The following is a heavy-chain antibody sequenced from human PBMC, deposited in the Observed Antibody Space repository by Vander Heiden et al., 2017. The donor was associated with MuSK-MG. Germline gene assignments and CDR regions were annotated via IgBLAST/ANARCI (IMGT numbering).Heavy chain of an antibody. V-gene: IGHV4-4*07. J-gene: IGHJ5*02. CDR3: AREVDFWSGYYTAWFDP. CDR2: IYTSGST. Sequence: QVQLQASGPGLVKPSETLSLTCTVSGGSTSSYSWSWIRQPAGKGLEWIGRIYTSGSTNYNPSLKSRVTMSVDTSKNQFSLKLSSVTAADTAVYYCAREVDFWSGYYTAWFDPWGQGTLVTVSS. D-gene: IGHD3-3*01. CDR1: GGSTSSYS.